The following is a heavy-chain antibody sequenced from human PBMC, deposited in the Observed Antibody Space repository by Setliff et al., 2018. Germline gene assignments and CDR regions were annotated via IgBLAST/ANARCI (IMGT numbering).Heavy chain of an antibody. CDR2: IYHSGST. J-gene: IGHJ4*02. CDR3: AGQIDYGDFLYFDY. D-gene: IGHD4-17*01. Sequence: TLSLTCAVYGGSFSGHYWGWIRQPPGKGLEWIGEIYHSGSTNYNPSLKSRVTISVDKSKNQFSLKLSSVTAADTAVYYCAGQIDYGDFLYFDYWGQGTLVTVSS. V-gene: IGHV4-34*01. CDR1: GGSFSGHY.